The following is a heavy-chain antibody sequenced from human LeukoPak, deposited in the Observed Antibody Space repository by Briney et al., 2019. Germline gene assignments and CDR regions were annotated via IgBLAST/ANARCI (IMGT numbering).Heavy chain of an antibody. V-gene: IGHV4-4*07. D-gene: IGHD2-2*01. CDR3: ARDYCSSTSCYPYYFDC. CDR1: GGSISSYY. CDR2: IYTSGST. J-gene: IGHJ4*02. Sequence: PSETLSLACTVSGGSISSYYWSWIRQPAGKGLEWIGRIYTSGSTNYNPSLKSRVTMSVDTSKNQFSLKLSSVTAADTAVYYCARDYCSSTSCYPYYFDCWGQGTLVTVSS.